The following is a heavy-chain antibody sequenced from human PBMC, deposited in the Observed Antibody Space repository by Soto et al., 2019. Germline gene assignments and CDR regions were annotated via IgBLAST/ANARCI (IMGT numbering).Heavy chain of an antibody. CDR2: ISYDGSNK. CDR1: GFTFSSYA. J-gene: IGHJ4*02. Sequence: GESLKISCAASGFTFSSYAMHWVRQAPGKGLEWVAVISYDGSNKYYADSVKGRFTISRDNSKNTLYLQMNSLRAEDTAVYYCARDPGIFFWSGYFDYWGQGTLVTVSS. CDR3: ARDPGIFFWSGYFDY. D-gene: IGHD3-3*01. V-gene: IGHV3-30-3*01.